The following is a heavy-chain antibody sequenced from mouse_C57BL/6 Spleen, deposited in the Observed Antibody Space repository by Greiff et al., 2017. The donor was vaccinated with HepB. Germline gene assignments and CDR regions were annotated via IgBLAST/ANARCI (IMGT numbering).Heavy chain of an antibody. CDR3: AREGNYGSSLYAMDY. D-gene: IGHD1-1*01. CDR1: GFTFSSYA. Sequence: DVKLVESGGGLVKPGGSLKLSCAASGFTFSSYAMSWVRQTPEKRLEWVATISDGGSYTYYPDNVKGRFTISRDNAKNNLYLQMSHLKSEDTAMYYCAREGNYGSSLYAMDYWGQGTSVTVSS. CDR2: ISDGGSYT. J-gene: IGHJ4*01. V-gene: IGHV5-4*01.